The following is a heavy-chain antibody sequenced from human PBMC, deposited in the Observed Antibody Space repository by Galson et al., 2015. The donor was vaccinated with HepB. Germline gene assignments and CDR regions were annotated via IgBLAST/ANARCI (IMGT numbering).Heavy chain of an antibody. D-gene: IGHD6-13*01. CDR1: GFTVSSNY. V-gene: IGHV3-53*01. CDR2: IYIGGTT. Sequence: SLRLSCAASGFTVSSNYMGWVRQAPGKGLEWASVIYIGGTTNYADSVKGRFTISRDNSKNTLYLQMNNLRAEDTAVYYCARDLRTQQLVDYWGQGTLVTVSS. CDR3: ARDLRTQQLVDY. J-gene: IGHJ4*02.